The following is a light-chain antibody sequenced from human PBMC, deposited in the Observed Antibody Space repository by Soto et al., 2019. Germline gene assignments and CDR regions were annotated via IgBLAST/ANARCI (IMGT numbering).Light chain of an antibody. J-gene: IGKJ1*01. V-gene: IGKV3-20*01. Sequence: EIVLTQSPGTPSLSPGERGTLSRRASQSVSSSYLAWYQQKPGQAPRLLIYGASIRATGIPDRFSGSGSGTDFTLTISRLEPEDFAVYYCQQYHNSLWTFGQGTKVDIK. CDR3: QQYHNSLWT. CDR1: QSVSSSY. CDR2: GAS.